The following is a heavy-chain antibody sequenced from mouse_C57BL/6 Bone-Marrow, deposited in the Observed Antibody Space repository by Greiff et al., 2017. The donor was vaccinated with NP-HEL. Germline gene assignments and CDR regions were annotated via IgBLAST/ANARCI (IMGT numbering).Heavy chain of an antibody. CDR1: GYAFSSYW. V-gene: IGHV1-80*01. J-gene: IGHJ2*01. Sequence: VKLMESGAELVKPGASVKISCKASGYAFSSYWMNWVKQRPGKGLEWIGQIYPGDGDTNYNGKFKGKATLTADKSSSTAYMQLSSLTSEDSAVYFCARRGLPDFDYWGQGTTLTVSS. CDR2: IYPGDGDT. CDR3: ARRGLPDFDY.